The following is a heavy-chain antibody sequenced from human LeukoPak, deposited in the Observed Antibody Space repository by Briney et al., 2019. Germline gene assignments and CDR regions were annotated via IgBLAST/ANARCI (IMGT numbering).Heavy chain of an antibody. CDR2: IIPIFGTA. J-gene: IGHJ5*02. CDR1: GYTFTSYD. D-gene: IGHD3-3*01. Sequence: SVKVSCKASGYTFTSYDINWVRQAPGQGLEWMGGIIPIFGTANYAQKFQGRVTITADESTSTAYMELSSLRSEDTAVYYCARGVYYDFWSGYSTGWFDPWGQGTLVTVSS. CDR3: ARGVYYDFWSGYSTGWFDP. V-gene: IGHV1-69*13.